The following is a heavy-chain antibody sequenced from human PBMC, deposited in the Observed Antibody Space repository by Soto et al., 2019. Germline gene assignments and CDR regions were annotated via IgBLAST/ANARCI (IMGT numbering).Heavy chain of an antibody. Sequence: QVQLVESGGGVVQPGRSLRLSCAASGFTFSSYGMHWVRQAPGKGLEWVAVIWYDGSNKYYGDSVKGRFTISRDNSKNTLYLQMNSLRAEDTAVYYCATDLGSSFDYWGQGTLVTVSS. V-gene: IGHV3-33*01. CDR2: IWYDGSNK. D-gene: IGHD2-2*01. CDR1: GFTFSSYG. J-gene: IGHJ4*02. CDR3: ATDLGSSFDY.